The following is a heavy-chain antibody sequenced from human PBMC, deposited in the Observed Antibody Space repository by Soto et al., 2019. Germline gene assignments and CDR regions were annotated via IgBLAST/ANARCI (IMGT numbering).Heavy chain of an antibody. D-gene: IGHD5-12*01. CDR3: AGTRGYSGYDFMVDY. CDR1: GGTFSSYT. Sequence: SVKVSCKASGGTFSSYTISWVRQAPGQGLEWMGRIIPILGIANYAQKFQGRVTITADKSTSTADMELSSLRSEDTAVYYCAGTRGYSGYDFMVDYWGQGTLVTVSS. V-gene: IGHV1-69*02. CDR2: IIPILGIA. J-gene: IGHJ4*02.